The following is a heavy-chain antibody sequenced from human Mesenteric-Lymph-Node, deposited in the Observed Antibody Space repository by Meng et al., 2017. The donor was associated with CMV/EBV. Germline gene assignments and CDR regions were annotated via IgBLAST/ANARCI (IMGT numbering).Heavy chain of an antibody. CDR1: GFTFNTYS. D-gene: IGHD2-8*01. V-gene: IGHV3-48*04. J-gene: IGHJ6*02. CDR2: ISTSSRTI. Sequence: GGSLRLSCAASGFTFNTYSMNWVRQAPGKGLECVSYISTSSRTIYYADSVKGRFTISRDNAKNSLFLEMNSLRAEDTAVYYCAGGYCLDGECSHYGMDVWGQGTTVTVSS. CDR3: AGGYCLDGECSHYGMDV.